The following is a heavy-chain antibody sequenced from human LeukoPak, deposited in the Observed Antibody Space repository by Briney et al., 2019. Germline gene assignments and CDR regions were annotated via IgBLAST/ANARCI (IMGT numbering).Heavy chain of an antibody. J-gene: IGHJ4*02. CDR2: FSCSGST. CDR1: GGSISSCTYS. V-gene: IGHV4-39*07. Sequence: PSETLSLTCSVSGGSISSCTYSWGWIRQPPGKGLEWIGSFSCSGSTYYNPSLKSRVTISVDTSKSQFSLYMDSVTAADTAVYYCARVRGLVIGGSRNPVYYFDYWGQGTLVTVSS. CDR3: ARVRGLVIGGSRNPVYYFDY. D-gene: IGHD3/OR15-3a*01.